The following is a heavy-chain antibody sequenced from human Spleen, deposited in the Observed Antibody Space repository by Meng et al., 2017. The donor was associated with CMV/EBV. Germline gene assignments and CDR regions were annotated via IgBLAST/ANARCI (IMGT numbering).Heavy chain of an antibody. CDR1: GFTVASNY. D-gene: IGHD5-18*01. CDR2: IYSGGGT. J-gene: IGHJ4*02. Sequence: ASGFTVASNYIGWVRQAPGKGLEWVSVIYSGGGTYYADSVKGRFTISRDTSKNTLYLQMNSLRAEDTAVYYCARVPTYTALVYFNYWGQGTLVTVSS. CDR3: ARVPTYTALVYFNY. V-gene: IGHV3-66*02.